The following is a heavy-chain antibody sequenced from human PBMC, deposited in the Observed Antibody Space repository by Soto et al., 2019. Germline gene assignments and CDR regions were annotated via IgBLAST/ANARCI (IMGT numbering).Heavy chain of an antibody. Sequence: ASVKVSCKASGYTFTSYAMHWVRQAPGQRLEWMGWINAGNGNTKYSQKFQGRVTITRDTSASTAYMELSSLRSEDTAVYYCASLVNGYCSSTSCDAFDIWGQGTMVTVSS. CDR1: GYTFTSYA. CDR2: INAGNGNT. CDR3: ASLVNGYCSSTSCDAFDI. J-gene: IGHJ3*02. D-gene: IGHD2-2*01. V-gene: IGHV1-3*01.